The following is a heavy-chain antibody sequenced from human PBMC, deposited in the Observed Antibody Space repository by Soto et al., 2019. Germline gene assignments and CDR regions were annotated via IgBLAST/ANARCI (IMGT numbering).Heavy chain of an antibody. CDR1: GDSISSSTYY. V-gene: IGHV4-39*01. CDR3: ARQPYDSSDYFDY. D-gene: IGHD3-22*01. CDR2: IYYSGTT. Sequence: SETLSLTCTVSGDSISSSTYYWGWIRQPPGKGLEWIGSIYYSGTTYYNPSLESRVTISVDTSRIHFSLKLISVAAADTAVYFCARQPYDSSDYFDYWGQGTLVTVSS. J-gene: IGHJ4*02.